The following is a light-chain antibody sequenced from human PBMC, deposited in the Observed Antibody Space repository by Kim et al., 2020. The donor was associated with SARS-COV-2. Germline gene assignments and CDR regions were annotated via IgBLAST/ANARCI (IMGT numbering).Light chain of an antibody. CDR3: QSYDTSLSASV. Sequence: QSVTISCTGRTSNPGAAYDVHWYQQLPGAAPKLLFYSNPNRPSGGPARFSGYKSGTSASLAIAGLQADDEGHYYCQSYDTSLSASVFGEGTKVTVL. J-gene: IGLJ3*02. V-gene: IGLV1-40*01. CDR1: TSNPGAAYD. CDR2: SNP.